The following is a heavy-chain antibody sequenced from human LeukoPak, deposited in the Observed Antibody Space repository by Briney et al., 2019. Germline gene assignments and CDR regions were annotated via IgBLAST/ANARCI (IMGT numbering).Heavy chain of an antibody. CDR1: GYTFTSYG. CDR3: ARKRFGGLNWFDP. J-gene: IGHJ5*02. V-gene: IGHV1-8*02. D-gene: IGHD3-10*01. Sequence: RASVKVSCKASGYTFTSYGISWVRQATGQGLEWMGWMNPNSGNTGYAQKFQGRVTMTRNTSISTAYMELSSLRSEDTAVYYCARKRFGGLNWFDPWGQGTLVTVSS. CDR2: MNPNSGNT.